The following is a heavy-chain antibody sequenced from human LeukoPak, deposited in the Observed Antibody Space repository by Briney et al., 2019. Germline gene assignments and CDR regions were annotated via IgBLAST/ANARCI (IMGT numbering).Heavy chain of an antibody. D-gene: IGHD1-26*01. V-gene: IGHV3-21*01. J-gene: IGHJ4*02. CDR1: GFTFSSYG. CDR3: ARENSGSYYQFDC. Sequence: PGGSLRLPCAASGFTFSSYGMHWVRQAPGKGLEWVSSISTSSSYIYYADSVKGRFTISRDNAKNSLYLQMNSLRPEDTAVYYCARENSGSYYQFDCWGQGTLVTVSS. CDR2: ISTSSSYI.